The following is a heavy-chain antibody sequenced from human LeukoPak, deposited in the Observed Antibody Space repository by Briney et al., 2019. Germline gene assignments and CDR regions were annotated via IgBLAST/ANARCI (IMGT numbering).Heavy chain of an antibody. CDR2: IYYSGST. V-gene: IGHV4-59*01. CDR1: GGSISSYY. J-gene: IGHJ4*02. Sequence: PSETLSLTCTVSGGSISSYYSSCIRQPPGKGLEWIGHIYYSGSTTYNPSLKSRITISVDTSKSQISLKLSSVTAADTDVYYCAREGLKFNFDYWGQGTLVTVSS. CDR3: AREGLKFNFDY.